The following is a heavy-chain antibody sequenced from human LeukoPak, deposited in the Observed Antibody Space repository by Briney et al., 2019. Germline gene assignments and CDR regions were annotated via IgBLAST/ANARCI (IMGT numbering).Heavy chain of an antibody. CDR2: ISGSGGST. CDR1: GFTFSSYA. J-gene: IGHJ4*02. CDR3: TYSGSYLWSYFDY. V-gene: IGHV3-23*01. Sequence: GGSLRLSCAASGFTFSSYAMSWVRQAPGKGLEWVSAISGSGGSTYYADSVKGRFTISRDNSKNTLYLQMNSLRAEDTAVYYCTYSGSYLWSYFDYWGQGTLVTVSS. D-gene: IGHD1-26*01.